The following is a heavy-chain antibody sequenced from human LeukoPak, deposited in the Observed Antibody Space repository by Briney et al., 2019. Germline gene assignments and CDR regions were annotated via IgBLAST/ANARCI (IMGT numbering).Heavy chain of an antibody. Sequence: ASVKVSCKVSGYTLTELSMHWVRQAPGKGLEWMGGFDPEDGETIYAQKFQGRVTMTEDTSTDTAYMELSSLRSEDTAVYYCATDGRVVVTAQTHYYYYYGMDVWGQGTTVTVSS. CDR2: FDPEDGET. CDR3: ATDGRVVVTAQTHYYYYYGMDV. D-gene: IGHD2-21*02. J-gene: IGHJ6*02. CDR1: GYTLTELS. V-gene: IGHV1-24*01.